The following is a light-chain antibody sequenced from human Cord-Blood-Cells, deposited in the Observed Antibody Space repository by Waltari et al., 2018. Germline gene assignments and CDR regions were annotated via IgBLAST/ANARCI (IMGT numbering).Light chain of an antibody. V-gene: IGLV2-11*01. J-gene: IGLJ1*01. CDR3: CSYAGSYTFYV. CDR2: DCS. CDR1: SSDVGGYNY. Sequence: QSALTQPRSVSGSPGQSVTISCTGTSSDVGGYNYVSCYQQHPGKAPKLMIYDCSKRPSGVPDRFSGSKSGNTASLTISGLQAEDEADYYCCSYAGSYTFYVFGTGTKVTVL.